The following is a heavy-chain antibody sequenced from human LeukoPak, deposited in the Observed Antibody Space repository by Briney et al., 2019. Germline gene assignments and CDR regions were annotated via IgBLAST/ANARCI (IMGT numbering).Heavy chain of an antibody. CDR1: GFTFSSYE. Sequence: QAGGSLRLSCAASGFTFSSYEMNWVRQAPGKGLEWVSYISSSGSTIYYADSVKGRFTISRDNAKNSLYMQMNSLRAEDTAVYYCARGVRQWLQNWFDHWGQGTLVTVSS. CDR2: ISSSGSTI. CDR3: ARGVRQWLQNWFDH. V-gene: IGHV3-48*03. J-gene: IGHJ5*02. D-gene: IGHD6-19*01.